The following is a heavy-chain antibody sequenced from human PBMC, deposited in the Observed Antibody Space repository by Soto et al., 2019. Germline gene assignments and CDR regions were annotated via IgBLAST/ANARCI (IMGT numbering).Heavy chain of an antibody. CDR2: LTDDGKEK. V-gene: IGHV3-30*18. Sequence: QVHLVESGGGVVQPGTSLRLSCVASGFTFSKYGMHWVRQAPGKGLEWVAILTDDGKEKYYADSVKGRFLISRDNSNNTLFLQMNTLSAEDTAVYYCAKVRFALKYYYGLDVWGQGTTVSVSS. CDR3: AKVRFALKYYYGLDV. CDR1: GFTFSKYG. D-gene: IGHD3-16*01. J-gene: IGHJ6*02.